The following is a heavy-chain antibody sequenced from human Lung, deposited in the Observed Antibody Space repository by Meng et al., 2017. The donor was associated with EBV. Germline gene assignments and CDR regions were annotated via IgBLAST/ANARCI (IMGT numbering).Heavy chain of an antibody. CDR2: ISCYNGDT. D-gene: IGHD6-19*01. CDR1: CYTFTTHG. Sequence: KRVPSEVEVKTTGGSGRVSCKASCYTFTTHGISWIRQAPGQGLEWMGWISCYNGDTNYAQKLQGRVTMTTDTSTNTAYMDLRGLRSDDTAVYYCARDPSNTSGRYAYFDYWGQGTPVTVSS. J-gene: IGHJ4*02. V-gene: IGHV1-18*01. CDR3: ARDPSNTSGRYAYFDY.